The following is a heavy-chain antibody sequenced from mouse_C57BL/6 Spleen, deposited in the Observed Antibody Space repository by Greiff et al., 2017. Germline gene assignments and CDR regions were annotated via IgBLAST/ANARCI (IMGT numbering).Heavy chain of an antibody. D-gene: IGHD4-1*01. CDR2: IYPGDGDT. J-gene: IGHJ2*01. Sequence: VQLQQSGPELVKPGASVKISCKASGYAFSSSWMNWVKQRPGKGLEWIGRIYPGDGDTNYNGKFKGKATMTADKSSSTAYMQLSSLTSEDSAVYFCARGLTGTDYWGQGTTLTVSS. V-gene: IGHV1-82*01. CDR1: GYAFSSSW. CDR3: ARGLTGTDY.